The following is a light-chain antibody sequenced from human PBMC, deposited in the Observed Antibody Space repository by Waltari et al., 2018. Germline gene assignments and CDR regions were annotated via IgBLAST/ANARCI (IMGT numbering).Light chain of an antibody. Sequence: EIVMTQSPGTLSVSPGERTTLSCRASQSVGSNVAWYQQKPGQPPRRLVYGASVRAGRAPARFSGSGSGTEFTLTISSLQSEDFAVYFCQQYDNWPLTFGGGTKVEI. V-gene: IGKV3-15*01. J-gene: IGKJ4*01. CDR1: QSVGSN. CDR3: QQYDNWPLT. CDR2: GAS.